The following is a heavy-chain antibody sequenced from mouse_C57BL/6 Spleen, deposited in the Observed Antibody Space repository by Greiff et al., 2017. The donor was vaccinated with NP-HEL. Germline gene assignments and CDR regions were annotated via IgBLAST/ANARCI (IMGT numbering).Heavy chain of an antibody. V-gene: IGHV1-69*01. CDR1: GYTFTSYW. J-gene: IGHJ3*01. Sequence: QVQLQQPGAELVMPGASVKLSCKASGYTFTSYWMHWVKQRPGQGLEWIGEIDPSDSYTNYNQKFKGKSTLTVDKSSSTAYMQLSSLTSEDSAVYYCARETAQATAYWGQRTLVTVSA. CDR3: ARETAQATAY. CDR2: IDPSDSYT. D-gene: IGHD3-2*02.